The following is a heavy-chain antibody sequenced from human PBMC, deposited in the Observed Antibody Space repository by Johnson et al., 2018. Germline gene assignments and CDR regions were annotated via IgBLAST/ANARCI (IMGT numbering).Heavy chain of an antibody. CDR1: GGSFSNYA. CDR3: ARDSGGSYYGDFQH. Sequence: QVQLVQSGAEVKKPGSSVKVSCKASGGSFSNYAISWVRQAPGQGLEWMGGIIPLSGTANYAQKFQGRVTITADESTSTVYMELGSLRSEDTAVYYCARDSGGSYYGDFQHWGQGTLVTVSS. CDR2: IIPLSGTA. D-gene: IGHD1-26*01. J-gene: IGHJ1*01. V-gene: IGHV1-69*01.